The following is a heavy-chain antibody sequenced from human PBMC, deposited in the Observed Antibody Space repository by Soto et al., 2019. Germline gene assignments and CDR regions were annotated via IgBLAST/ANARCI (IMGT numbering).Heavy chain of an antibody. CDR1: AFTFSDYY. Sequence: PGGSLRLSCAGSAFTFSDYYMTWIRQAPGKGLEWVSYISSSSNYTNYAESVKGRITISKDTAKNSLFLQMNSLRAEGTAVYYIARALGLAVRRPNTVDIWGQWTMVTVSS. J-gene: IGHJ3*02. V-gene: IGHV3-11*06. CDR3: ARALGLAVRRPNTVDI. D-gene: IGHD3-16*01. CDR2: ISSSSNYT.